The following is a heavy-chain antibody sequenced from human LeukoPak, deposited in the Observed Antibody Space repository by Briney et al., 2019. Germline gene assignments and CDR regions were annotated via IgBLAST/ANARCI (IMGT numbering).Heavy chain of an antibody. Sequence: ASVKVSCKASGYTFTGYYMHWVRQAPGQGLEWMGWISPNSGGTNYAQTFQGRVTMTRDTSIRTAYLELSRMRSDDTAVYYCARDVNLWFGELTPDYWGQGTLVTVSS. CDR2: ISPNSGGT. D-gene: IGHD3-10*01. J-gene: IGHJ4*02. CDR3: ARDVNLWFGELTPDY. V-gene: IGHV1-2*02. CDR1: GYTFTGYY.